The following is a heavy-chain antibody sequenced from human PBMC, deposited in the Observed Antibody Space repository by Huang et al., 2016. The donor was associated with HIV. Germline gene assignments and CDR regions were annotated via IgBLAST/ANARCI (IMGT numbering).Heavy chain of an antibody. J-gene: IGHJ3*02. CDR1: GGSITSSNHY. D-gene: IGHD2-2*01. Sequence: QLHLQQSGPGLVRPSETLSLICTVSGGSITSSNHYWGWIRQTPGKGLEWIGNFYNRGDAYYTPSLKNQVSISIDTSKSQFTLRLSSVIATDTAVYYCASGEYGKNAYDIWGQGTVVTVSA. CDR3: ASGEYGKNAYDI. V-gene: IGHV4-39*01. CDR2: FYNRGDA.